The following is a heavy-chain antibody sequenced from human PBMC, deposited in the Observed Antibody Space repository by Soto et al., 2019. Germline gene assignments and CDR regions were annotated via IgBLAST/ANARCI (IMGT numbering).Heavy chain of an antibody. CDR2: IYPGDSDT. J-gene: IGHJ3*02. V-gene: IGHV5-51*01. D-gene: IGHD6-25*01. CDR3: ATGGYSSATIGEACYI. Sequence: PGEYLKISRKGSGYSFTSYWIGWVRQMPGKGLECMRIIYPGDSDTRYSPSFQGQDPISADKSISTAYLQWSSLKASDTAMYYCATGGYSSATIGEACYIWGQGIMVTVSS. CDR1: GYSFTSYW.